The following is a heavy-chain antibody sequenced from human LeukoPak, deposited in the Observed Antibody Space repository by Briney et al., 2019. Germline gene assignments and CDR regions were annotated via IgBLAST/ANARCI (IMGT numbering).Heavy chain of an antibody. CDR3: ARLDTAATIDY. CDR2: ISSSGSTI. D-gene: IGHD5-18*01. J-gene: IGHJ4*02. CDR1: GFTFNAYT. Sequence: GGSLRLSCAASGFTFNAYTMNWVRQAPGKGLEWVSYISSSGSTIYYADSVKGRFTISRDNAKNSLYLQMNSLRAEDTAVYYCARLDTAATIDYWGQGTLVTVSS. V-gene: IGHV3-48*04.